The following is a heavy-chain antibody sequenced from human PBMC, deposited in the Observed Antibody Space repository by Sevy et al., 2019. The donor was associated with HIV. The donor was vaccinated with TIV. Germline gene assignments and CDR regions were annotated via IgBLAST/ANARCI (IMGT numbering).Heavy chain of an antibody. D-gene: IGHD1-26*01. J-gene: IGHJ1*01. CDR3: ERAPSGSQGPGQYFHH. Sequence: ASVKVSCKASGYTFTNYHITWVRQAPGQGLEWMGWITPNNGNTNYARGLQGRVTMTTDTSTATAYMELRSLRSDDTAVYYCERAPSGSQGPGQYFHHWGQGTLVTVSS. CDR2: ITPNNGNT. CDR1: GYTFTNYH. V-gene: IGHV1-18*01.